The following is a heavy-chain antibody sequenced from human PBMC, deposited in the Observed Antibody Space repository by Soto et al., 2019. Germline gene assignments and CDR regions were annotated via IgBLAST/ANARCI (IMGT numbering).Heavy chain of an antibody. D-gene: IGHD3-10*01. Sequence: QVPLVESGGGVVQPGRSLRLSCAASGFTFSSYGMHWVRQAPGKGLEWVAVISYDGSNKYYADSVKGRFTISRDNSKNTLYLQMNSLRAEDTAVYYCAKDPLYGSGSYSPYFDYWGQGTLVTVSS. CDR2: ISYDGSNK. J-gene: IGHJ4*02. V-gene: IGHV3-30*18. CDR1: GFTFSSYG. CDR3: AKDPLYGSGSYSPYFDY.